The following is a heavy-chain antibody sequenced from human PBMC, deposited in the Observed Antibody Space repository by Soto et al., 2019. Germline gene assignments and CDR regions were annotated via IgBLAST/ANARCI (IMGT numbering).Heavy chain of an antibody. Sequence: QITLKESGPTLVKPTQTLTLTCTLSGFSLTTGGVGVAWIRQPPGKALEWLAVIYWDDDKRYSPSLKNRLTVTKETSKNQVVLTMTNLAPVDTATYYCAHTPFFSDKLDFWGQGTLVSVSS. CDR1: GFSLTTGGVG. J-gene: IGHJ4*02. CDR2: IYWDDDK. CDR3: AHTPFFSDKLDF. V-gene: IGHV2-5*02. D-gene: IGHD2-21*01.